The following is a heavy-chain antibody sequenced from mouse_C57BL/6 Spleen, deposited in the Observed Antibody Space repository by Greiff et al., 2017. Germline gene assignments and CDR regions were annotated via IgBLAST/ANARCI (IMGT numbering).Heavy chain of an antibody. CDR2: IDPETGGT. CDR1: GYTFTDYE. CDR3: TGGNYRFDY. V-gene: IGHV1-15*01. Sequence: QVQLQQSGAELVRPGASVTLSCKASGYTFTDYELHWVKQTPVHGLEWIGAIDPETGGTAYNQKFKGKAILTADKSSSTAYMELRSLTSEDSAVYYCTGGNYRFDYWGQGTTLTVSS. J-gene: IGHJ2*01. D-gene: IGHD2-1*01.